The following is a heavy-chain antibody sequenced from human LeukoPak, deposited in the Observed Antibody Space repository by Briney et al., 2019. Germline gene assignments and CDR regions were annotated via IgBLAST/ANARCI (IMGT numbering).Heavy chain of an antibody. D-gene: IGHD3-10*01. CDR2: MSSSGSVI. V-gene: IGHV3-11*01. CDR3: AATHRDPLYGSRSYHNDAFDI. CDR1: GFTFSDYY. Sequence: GGSLRLSCAASGFTFSDYYMSWIRQAPGKGLEWVSYMSSSGSVIWYADSVKGRFTISRHNSKNTLYLQMNSLRAEDTAVYYCAATHRDPLYGSRSYHNDAFDIWGQGTMVTVSS. J-gene: IGHJ3*02.